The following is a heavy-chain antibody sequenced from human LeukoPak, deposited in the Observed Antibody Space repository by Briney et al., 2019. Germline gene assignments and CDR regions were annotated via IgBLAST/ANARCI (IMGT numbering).Heavy chain of an antibody. CDR1: GYSFTSYW. CDR2: IYPGDSDT. J-gene: IGHJ4*02. V-gene: IGHV5-51*01. Sequence: GESLKISCKGSGYSFTSYWLGWVRQMPGKGLEWMGIIYPGDSDTRHSPSFQGQVTISADQSLSTAYLQWSSLKASDTAMYYCARPHDYSEKYYFDYWGQGTLVTVSS. D-gene: IGHD4-11*01. CDR3: ARPHDYSEKYYFDY.